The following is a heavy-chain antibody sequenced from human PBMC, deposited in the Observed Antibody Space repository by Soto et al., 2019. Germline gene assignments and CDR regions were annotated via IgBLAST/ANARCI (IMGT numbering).Heavy chain of an antibody. CDR1: GGSISTSRSY. J-gene: IGHJ5*02. V-gene: IGHV4-39*01. CDR3: ARQPTTGDTDLWFDP. Sequence: QLQLLESGPGLVKASETLSLTCNVSGGSISTSRSYWAWIRQPPGKGLGWLATIFYSGSTYYNPSLASRVTVSVDTSKNEFSLKLRSVTAADTAVYYCARQPTTGDTDLWFDPWGQGTLVTVSS. CDR2: IFYSGST. D-gene: IGHD2-21*01.